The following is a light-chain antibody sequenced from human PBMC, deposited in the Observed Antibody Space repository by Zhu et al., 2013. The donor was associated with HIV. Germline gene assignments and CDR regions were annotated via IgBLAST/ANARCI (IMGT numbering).Light chain of an antibody. J-gene: IGLJ3*02. CDR2: GKN. V-gene: IGLV3-19*01. CDR1: SLRSYY. CDR3: SSRDSSGYHWV. Sequence: SSELTQDPAVSVALGQTVTITCQGDSLRSYYAGWYQQKPGQAPVLVIYGKNNRPSGIPDRFSGSNSGNTASLTITGARAEDEADYYCSSRDSSGYHWVFGGGTKLTVL.